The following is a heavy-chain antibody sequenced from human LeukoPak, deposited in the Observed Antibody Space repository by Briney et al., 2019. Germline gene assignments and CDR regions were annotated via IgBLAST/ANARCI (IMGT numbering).Heavy chain of an antibody. CDR1: GFTFRGYW. CDR2: IQPDGSGA. D-gene: IGHD5-24*01. J-gene: IGHJ4*02. V-gene: IGHV3-7*01. Sequence: GGSLRLSCVTSGFTFRGYWMSWFRQAPGKGREWGGNIQPDGSGAFYVDAMRGRFTISRDNAQNSLYLQINRLRAEDTAVYYCAREDDHNTNDCWGQGTLVTVSS. CDR3: AREDDHNTNDC.